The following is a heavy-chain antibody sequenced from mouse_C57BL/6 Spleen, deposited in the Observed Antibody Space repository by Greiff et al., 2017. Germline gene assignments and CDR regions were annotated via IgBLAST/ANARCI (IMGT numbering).Heavy chain of an antibody. Sequence: DVHLVESGGGLVKPGGSLKLSCAASGFTFSSYAMSWVRQTPEKRLEWVATISDGGSYTYYPDNVKGRFTISRDNAKNNLYLQMSHLKSEDTAMYYCARDVITTVGDYFDYWGQGTTLTVSS. V-gene: IGHV5-4*01. CDR2: ISDGGSYT. CDR3: ARDVITTVGDYFDY. J-gene: IGHJ2*01. CDR1: GFTFSSYA. D-gene: IGHD1-1*01.